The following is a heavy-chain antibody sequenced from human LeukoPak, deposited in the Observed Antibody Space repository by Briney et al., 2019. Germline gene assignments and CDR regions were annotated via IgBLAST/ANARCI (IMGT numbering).Heavy chain of an antibody. CDR2: ISSSSSYI. D-gene: IGHD7-27*01. CDR3: TRVNLRTGERFFDY. V-gene: IGHV3-21*04. J-gene: IGHJ4*02. CDR1: GFTFSSYS. Sequence: GGSLRLSCAASGFTFSSYSMNWVRQAPGKGLEWVSSISSSSSYIYYADSVKGRFTISRDNAKNSLYLQMNSLRAEDTAVYYCTRVNLRTGERFFDYWGQGTLVTVSS.